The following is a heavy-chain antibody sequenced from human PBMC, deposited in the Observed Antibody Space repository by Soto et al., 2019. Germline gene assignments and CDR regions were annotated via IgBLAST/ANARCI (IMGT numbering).Heavy chain of an antibody. CDR1: VFTFSSHA. V-gene: IGHV3-23*01. J-gene: IGHJ6*02. CDR3: AHDCEWYGSGRYGIDV. D-gene: IGHD6-19*01. CDR2: ISSGGDNT. Sequence: GGSLRLSCAGSVFTFSSHAMIWVRQAPGKGLEWVSTISSGGDNTYSADSVKGRFTISRDNSKTTLYLQMNSLRAEDTAVYYCAHDCEWYGSGRYGIDVWAEGTS.